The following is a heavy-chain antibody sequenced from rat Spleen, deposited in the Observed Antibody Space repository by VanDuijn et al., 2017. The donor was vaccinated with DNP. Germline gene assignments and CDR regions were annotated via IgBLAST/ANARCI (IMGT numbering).Heavy chain of an antibody. CDR1: GFTFRDYY. CDR3: ARHYGGYLYYFDY. V-gene: IGHV5-22*01. CDR2: IIYDGTST. Sequence: EVQLVESGGGLVQPGRSLKLSCAASGFTFRDYYMAWVRQAPKKGLEWVASIIYDGTSTYYGDSVKGRFTISRDNAKSTLYLQMNSLRSEDTATYYCARHYGGYLYYFDYWGQGTLVTVSS. J-gene: IGHJ3*01. D-gene: IGHD1-11*01.